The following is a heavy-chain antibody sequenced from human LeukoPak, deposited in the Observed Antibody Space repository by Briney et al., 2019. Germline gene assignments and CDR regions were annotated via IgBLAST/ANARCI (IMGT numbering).Heavy chain of an antibody. D-gene: IGHD4-11*01. CDR2: MSSSSRYI. V-gene: IGHV3-21*01. Sequence: GGSLRLSCAASGFTFSSYTMNWVRQAPVKGLEWVSSMSSSSRYIYYADSVKGRFTISRDNAKNSLYLQMNSLRAEDTAVYYCASWGATVTTSFWGQGTLVTVSS. CDR3: ASWGATVTTSF. J-gene: IGHJ4*02. CDR1: GFTFSSYT.